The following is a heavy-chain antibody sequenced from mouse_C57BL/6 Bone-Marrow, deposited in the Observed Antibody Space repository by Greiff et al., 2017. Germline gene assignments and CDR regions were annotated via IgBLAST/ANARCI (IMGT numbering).Heavy chain of an antibody. J-gene: IGHJ2*01. CDR3: ARSRARGSSADY. CDR2: IDPSDSYT. Sequence: VQLQQPGAELVRPGTSVKLSCKASGYTFTSYWMHWVKQRPGQGLEWIGVIDPSDSYTNYNQKFKGKATLTVDTSSSTAYMQLSSLTSEDSAVYDCARSRARGSSADYWGRGTTLTVSA. CDR1: GYTFTSYW. D-gene: IGHD1-3*01. V-gene: IGHV1-59*01.